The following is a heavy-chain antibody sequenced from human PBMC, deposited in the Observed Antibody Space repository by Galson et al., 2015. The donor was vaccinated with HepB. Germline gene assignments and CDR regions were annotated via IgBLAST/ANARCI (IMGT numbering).Heavy chain of an antibody. Sequence: SLRLSCAASGFTFSSYAMHWVRQAPGKGLEWVAVISYDGSNKYYADSVKGRFTIPRDNSKNTLYLQMNSLRAEDTAVYYCARGPPGALNIVVVDYFDYWGQGTLVTVSS. D-gene: IGHD2-21*01. CDR3: ARGPPGALNIVVVDYFDY. CDR2: ISYDGSNK. CDR1: GFTFSSYA. V-gene: IGHV3-30-3*01. J-gene: IGHJ4*02.